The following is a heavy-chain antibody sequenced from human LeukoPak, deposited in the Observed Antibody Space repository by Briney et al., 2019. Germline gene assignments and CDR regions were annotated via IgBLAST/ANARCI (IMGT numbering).Heavy chain of an antibody. V-gene: IGHV1-2*02. J-gene: IGHJ4*02. CDR3: ATSDGYCSSTSCYGQDY. CDR2: INPNSGGT. D-gene: IGHD2-2*01. CDR1: GYTLTGYY. Sequence: APVKVSCKASGYTLTGYYMHWVRQAPGQGLEWMGWINPNSGGTNYAQKFQGRVTMTRDTSISTAYMELSRLRSDDTAVYYCATSDGYCSSTSCYGQDYWGQGTLVTVSS.